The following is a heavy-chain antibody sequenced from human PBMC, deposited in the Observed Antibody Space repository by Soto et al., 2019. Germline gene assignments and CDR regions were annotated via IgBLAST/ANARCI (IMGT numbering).Heavy chain of an antibody. Sequence: LSLTCSVSGGSMNGYYWSRIRQTPGQGLEWLGFIYFSGSTRYNPSLMSRLTISLDKSKRQFSMSLSSVTAADTAVYYCARSVATPGTNIDFWGQGTLVTVSS. CDR3: ARSVATPGTNIDF. CDR1: GGSMNGYY. V-gene: IGHV4-4*09. CDR2: IYFSGST. J-gene: IGHJ4*02. D-gene: IGHD6-13*01.